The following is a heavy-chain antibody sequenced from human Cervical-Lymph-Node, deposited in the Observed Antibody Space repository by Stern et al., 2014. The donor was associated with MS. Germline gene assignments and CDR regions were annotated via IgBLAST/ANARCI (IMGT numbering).Heavy chain of an antibody. CDR2: INPKTSDT. D-gene: IGHD4-17*01. CDR1: GYTFSSYA. Sequence: LVESGAEVRKPGASVKVSCKTSGYTFSSYAINWVRQAPGQGLEWMGYINPKTSDTGHAQKFQSQDAITRKNSIGAAYMELSSLRSEDTAVYFCARGYGEYYYGMDVWGQGTTVTVPS. CDR3: ARGYGEYYYGMDV. J-gene: IGHJ6*02. V-gene: IGHV1-8*01.